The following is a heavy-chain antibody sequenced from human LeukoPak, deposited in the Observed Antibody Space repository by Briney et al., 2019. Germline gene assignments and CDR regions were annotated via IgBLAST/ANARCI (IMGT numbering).Heavy chain of an antibody. V-gene: IGHV4-34*01. Sequence: SETLSLTCAVYGGSFSVYYWSWIRQPPGKGLEWIGEINHSGSTNYDPSLKSRVTISVDTSKNQFSLKLSSVTAADTAVYYCARGRYSDYWGQGTLVTVSS. J-gene: IGHJ4*02. CDR3: ARGRYSDY. CDR2: INHSGST. CDR1: GGSFSVYY.